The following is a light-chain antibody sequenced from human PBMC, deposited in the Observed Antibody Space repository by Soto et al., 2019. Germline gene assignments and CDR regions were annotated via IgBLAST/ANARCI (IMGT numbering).Light chain of an antibody. J-gene: IGKJ4*01. CDR1: QGIAPY. V-gene: IGKV1-27*01. Sequence: DVPMTQSPSSLSAFVGDRVTITCRASQGIAPYLAWFQQKPGKVPKLLIYATSTLQSGVPSRFSGSGSGTDFTLATSSLQPEDVGTYYCQMYNSAPLTFGGGTKVEIK. CDR3: QMYNSAPLT. CDR2: ATS.